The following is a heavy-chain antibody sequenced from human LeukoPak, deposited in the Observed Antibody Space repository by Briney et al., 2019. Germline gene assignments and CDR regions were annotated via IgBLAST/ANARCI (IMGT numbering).Heavy chain of an antibody. CDR2: IWYDGSDK. Sequence: GGSLRLSYAASGFTFSSYGMHWVRQAPGKGLERVAVIWYDGSDKYYADSVKGRFTISRDNSKNTLYLQMNSLSAEDTAVYYCARAGYCSGGSCYGLDYWGQGTLVTVSS. D-gene: IGHD2-15*01. CDR1: GFTFSSYG. CDR3: ARAGYCSGGSCYGLDY. J-gene: IGHJ4*02. V-gene: IGHV3-33*01.